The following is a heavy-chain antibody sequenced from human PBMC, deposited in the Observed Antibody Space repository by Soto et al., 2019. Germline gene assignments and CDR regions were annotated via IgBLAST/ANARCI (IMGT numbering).Heavy chain of an antibody. CDR2: INGGGGTT. CDR1: GFSFSGYT. J-gene: IGHJ4*02. D-gene: IGHD3-9*01. CDR3: AKDRHPDGIWTFDY. V-gene: IGHV3-23*01. Sequence: GGSLRLSCAASGFSFSGYTMNWVRQAQGKGLEWISGINGGGGTTYYADSVKGRFTISRDDSKNILYLQINSPRAEDTAIYYCAKDRHPDGIWTFDYWGRGTLVTVSS.